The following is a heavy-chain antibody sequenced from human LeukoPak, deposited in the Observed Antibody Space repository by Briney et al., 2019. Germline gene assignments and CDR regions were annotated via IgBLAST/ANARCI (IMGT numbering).Heavy chain of an antibody. CDR1: GGTFSSYA. J-gene: IGHJ4*02. V-gene: IGHV1-69*13. Sequence: ASVKVSCKASGGTFSSYAISWVRQAPGQGLEWMGGIIPIFGTANYAQKFQGRVTITADESTSTAHMELSSLRSEDTAVYYCARGENYYDSSGYYGGVYFDYWGQGTLVTVSS. D-gene: IGHD3-22*01. CDR3: ARGENYYDSSGYYGGVYFDY. CDR2: IIPIFGTA.